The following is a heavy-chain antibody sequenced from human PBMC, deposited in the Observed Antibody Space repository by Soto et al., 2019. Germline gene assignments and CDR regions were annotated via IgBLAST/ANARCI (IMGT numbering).Heavy chain of an antibody. Sequence: AGSMRISRAASRVTVSINYMSWVRQAPGKGLEWVSVIYSGGSTYYADSVRGRFTISRDNSKNTLYLQMKSLRAEDTAVYYCARDPPATRHGMDVWGQGTTVTVFS. CDR3: ARDPPATRHGMDV. CDR1: RVTVSINY. CDR2: IYSGGST. J-gene: IGHJ6*02. V-gene: IGHV3-53*01.